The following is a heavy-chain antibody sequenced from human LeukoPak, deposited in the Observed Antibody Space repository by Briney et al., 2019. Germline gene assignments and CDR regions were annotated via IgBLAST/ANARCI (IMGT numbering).Heavy chain of an antibody. J-gene: IGHJ6*02. Sequence: PSETLSLTCAVCGGSFSGSSWSWIRQPPGKGLEWIGEINHSGSTNYNPSLKSRVTISVDTSKNQFSLKLSSVTAADTAVYYCARTNYYGMDVWGQGTTVTVSS. V-gene: IGHV4-34*01. CDR3: ARTNYYGMDV. CDR2: INHSGST. CDR1: GGSFSGSS.